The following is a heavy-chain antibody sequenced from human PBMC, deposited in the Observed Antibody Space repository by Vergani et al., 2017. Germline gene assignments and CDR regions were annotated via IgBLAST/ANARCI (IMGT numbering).Heavy chain of an antibody. CDR2: IYHSGLT. D-gene: IGHD5-18*01. V-gene: IGHV4-38-2*01. CDR1: GYSISSGYY. CDR3: VRVPYSYVYHFDY. Sequence: QVQLQESGPGLVKPSETLSLTCVVSGYSISSGYYWGWIRQPPGKGLEWIGSIYHSGLTYYNPSLKSRVTISVDTSTNQFSLKLSSVTAADTAVYYCVRVPYSYVYHFDYWGQGTLVTVSS. J-gene: IGHJ4*02.